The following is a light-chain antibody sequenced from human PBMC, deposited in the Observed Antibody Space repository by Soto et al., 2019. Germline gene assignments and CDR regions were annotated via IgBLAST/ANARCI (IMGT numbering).Light chain of an antibody. Sequence: EIVMTHSPATLSVSPGERATLSCRASQSVSSTLAWYQQKPGRAPRLLIYDASTRATGIPARFSGSGSGTDFSLTISSLEPEDFAVYYCQQYGSSPTFGEGTRLEIK. CDR2: DAS. J-gene: IGKJ5*01. CDR1: QSVSST. CDR3: QQYGSSPT. V-gene: IGKV3-15*01.